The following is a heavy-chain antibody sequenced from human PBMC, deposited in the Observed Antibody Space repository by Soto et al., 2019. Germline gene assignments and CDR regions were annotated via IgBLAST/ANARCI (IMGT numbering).Heavy chain of an antibody. J-gene: IGHJ4*02. CDR2: IYYSGST. D-gene: IGHD3-22*01. CDR3: ARFYDSSGYYAPDY. Sequence: SETLSLTCTVSGGSISRGGYYWSWIRQHPGKGLEWIGYIYYSGSTYYNPSLKSRVTISVDTSKNQFSLKLSSVTAADTAVYYCARFYDSSGYYAPDYWGQGTLVTVSS. V-gene: IGHV4-31*03. CDR1: GGSISRGGYY.